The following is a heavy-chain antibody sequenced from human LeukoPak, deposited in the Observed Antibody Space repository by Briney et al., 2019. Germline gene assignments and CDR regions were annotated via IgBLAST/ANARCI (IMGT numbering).Heavy chain of an antibody. J-gene: IGHJ4*02. CDR2: TYYRSKWYN. V-gene: IGHV6-1*01. CDR1: GDSVSSNSAA. Sequence: SQTLSLTCAISGDSVSSNSAAWNWIRQSPSRGLEWLGRTYYRSKWYNDYAVSVKSRITINPDTSKNQFSLQLNSVTPEDTAVYYCARERREQLLPPYTRSVTYFDYWGQGALVTVSS. CDR3: ARERREQLLPPYTRSVTYFDY. D-gene: IGHD2-2*01.